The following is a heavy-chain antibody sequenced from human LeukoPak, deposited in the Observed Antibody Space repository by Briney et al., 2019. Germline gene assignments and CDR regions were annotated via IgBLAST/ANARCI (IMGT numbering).Heavy chain of an antibody. CDR3: ARFTYDYVWGSYRYIDY. V-gene: IGHV4-31*11. J-gene: IGHJ4*02. CDR2: TFYSGTT. D-gene: IGHD3-16*02. CDR1: GGSISSGGYY. Sequence: SETLSLTCAVSGGSISSGGYYWSWIRQHPGEGLEWIGYTFYSGTTYYNPSLKSRITISVDTSKNQFSLKLSSVTAADTAVYYCARFTYDYVWGSYRYIDYWGQGTLVTVSS.